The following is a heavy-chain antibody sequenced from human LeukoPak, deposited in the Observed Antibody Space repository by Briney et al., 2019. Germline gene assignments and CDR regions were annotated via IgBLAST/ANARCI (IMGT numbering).Heavy chain of an antibody. J-gene: IGHJ3*02. CDR2: IYYSGST. CDR3: ARGLTGWNAFDI. V-gene: IGHV4-31*03. D-gene: IGHD3-9*01. CDR1: GGSISSGGYY. Sequence: SETLSLTCTVSGGSISSGGYYWSWIRQHPGEGLGWIGYIYYSGSTYYNPSLKSRVTIPVDTSKNQFSLKLSSVTAADTAVYYCARGLTGWNAFDIWGQGTMVTVSS.